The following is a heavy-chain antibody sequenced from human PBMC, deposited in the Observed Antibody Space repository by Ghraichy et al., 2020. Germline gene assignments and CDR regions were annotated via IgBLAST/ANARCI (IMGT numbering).Heavy chain of an antibody. CDR3: AKDPWVAVAGTPSDY. CDR2: ISGSGGST. CDR1: GFTFSSYA. Sequence: GGSLRLSCAASGFTFSSYAMSWVRQAPGKGLEWVSAISGSGGSTYYADSVKGRFTISRDNSKNTLYLQMNSLRAEDTAVYYCAKDPWVAVAGTPSDYWGQGTLVTVSS. J-gene: IGHJ4*02. D-gene: IGHD6-19*01. V-gene: IGHV3-23*01.